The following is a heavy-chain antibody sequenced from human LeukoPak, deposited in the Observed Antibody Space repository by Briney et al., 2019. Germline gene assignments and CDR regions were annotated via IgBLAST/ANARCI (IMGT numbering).Heavy chain of an antibody. CDR1: GYTFTCYY. CDR2: INPNSGAT. Sequence: ASVTVSFKASGYTFTCYYMHWVRQAPGQGLEWMGWINPNSGATNYTQNFQGRVTMTRDTSISTAYMELSRLRSDDTAVYYCARITDLTIFGVVLISGFFDYWGQGTLVTVSS. CDR3: ARITDLTIFGVVLISGFFDY. V-gene: IGHV1-2*02. D-gene: IGHD3-3*01. J-gene: IGHJ4*02.